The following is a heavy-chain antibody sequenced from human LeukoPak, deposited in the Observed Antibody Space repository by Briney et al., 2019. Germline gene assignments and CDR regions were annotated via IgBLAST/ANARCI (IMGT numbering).Heavy chain of an antibody. J-gene: IGHJ4*02. D-gene: IGHD3-10*01. Sequence: SGGSLRLSCEASGFIFDEHAMHWVRKAPGKGLEWVSGITSDSGNAGYADSVKGRFTIYRDNAKNSLYLQMTSLRIEDTALYYCAKGSGSWADCWGQGTLVTVS. V-gene: IGHV3-9*01. CDR1: GFIFDEHA. CDR3: AKGSGSWADC. CDR2: ITSDSGNA.